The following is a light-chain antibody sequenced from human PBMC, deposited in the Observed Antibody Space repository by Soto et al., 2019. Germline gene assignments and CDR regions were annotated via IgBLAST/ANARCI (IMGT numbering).Light chain of an antibody. Sequence: QSALTQPASVSGSPGQSITIPCTGTSGDVGGYNLVSWYQKHPGKAPKLMIYEVTEPPSGVSKRFSGSKSGNTASLSISGLQPDDEADYYCCSYAGNSEVFGTGTKLTVL. CDR3: CSYAGNSEV. V-gene: IGLV2-23*02. CDR1: SGDVGGYNL. CDR2: EVT. J-gene: IGLJ1*01.